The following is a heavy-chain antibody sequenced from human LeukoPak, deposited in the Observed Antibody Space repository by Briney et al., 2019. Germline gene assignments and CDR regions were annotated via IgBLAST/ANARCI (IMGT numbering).Heavy chain of an antibody. CDR1: GFTFSSYW. Sequence: GGSLRLSCAASGFTFSSYWMSWVRQAPGKGLEWVANIKQDGSEKYYVDSVKGRFTISRDNAKNSLYLQMNSLRAEDTAVYYCARDRLRANDWQYYYYGMDVWGQGTTVTVSS. J-gene: IGHJ6*02. D-gene: IGHD3-9*01. CDR3: ARDRLRANDWQYYYYGMDV. V-gene: IGHV3-7*01. CDR2: IKQDGSEK.